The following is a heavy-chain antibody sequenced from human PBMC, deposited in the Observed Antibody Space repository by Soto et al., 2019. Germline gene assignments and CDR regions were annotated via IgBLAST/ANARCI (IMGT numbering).Heavy chain of an antibody. J-gene: IGHJ4*02. CDR1: GGSISSYY. D-gene: IGHD6-13*01. V-gene: IGHV4-59*01. Sequence: SETLSLTCTVSGGSISSYYWSWIRQPPGKGLEWIGYIYYSGSTNYNPSLKSRVTISVDASKNQFSLKLSSVTAADTAVYYCARGHSSSWYRGGFDYWGQGTLVTVSS. CDR2: IYYSGST. CDR3: ARGHSSSWYRGGFDY.